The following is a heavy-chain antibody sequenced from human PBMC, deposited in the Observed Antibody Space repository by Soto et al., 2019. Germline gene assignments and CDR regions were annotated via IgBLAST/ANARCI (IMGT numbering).Heavy chain of an antibody. CDR2: ISAYNGNT. D-gene: IGHD2-15*01. Sequence: WASVKVSCKASGYTFTSYGISWVRQAPGQGLEWMGWISAYNGNTNYAQKLQGRVTMTTDTSTSTAYMELRSLRSDDTAVYYCARDGIVVVVAATPPYYYGMDVWGQGTTVTVSS. CDR1: GYTFTSYG. J-gene: IGHJ6*02. CDR3: ARDGIVVVVAATPPYYYGMDV. V-gene: IGHV1-18*04.